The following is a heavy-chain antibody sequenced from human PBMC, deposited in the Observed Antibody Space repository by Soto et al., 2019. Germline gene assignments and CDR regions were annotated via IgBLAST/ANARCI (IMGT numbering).Heavy chain of an antibody. CDR3: ARDLWSLLPPYYYYYGMDV. CDR1: GFTFSSYW. V-gene: IGHV3-74*01. CDR2: INSDGSST. D-gene: IGHD1-26*01. Sequence: GGSLGLSCAASGFTFSSYWMHWVRQAPGKGLVWVSRINSDGSSTSYADSVKGRFTISRDNAKNTLYLQMNSLGAEDTAVYYCARDLWSLLPPYYYYYGMDVWGQGTTVPVSS. J-gene: IGHJ6*02.